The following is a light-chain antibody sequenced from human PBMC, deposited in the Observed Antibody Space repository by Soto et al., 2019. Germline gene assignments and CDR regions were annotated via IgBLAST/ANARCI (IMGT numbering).Light chain of an antibody. Sequence: QSVLTQPPSASGTPGQRVTISCSGSRSNIGSNTVNWYQHLPGTAPKLLIHSNNQRPSGVPDRFSGSKSGTSASLAISGLQSEEEADYNCAAWEDSLNAYVFGTGPKVTV. CDR2: SNN. V-gene: IGLV1-44*01. CDR3: AAWEDSLNAYV. J-gene: IGLJ1*01. CDR1: RSNIGSNT.